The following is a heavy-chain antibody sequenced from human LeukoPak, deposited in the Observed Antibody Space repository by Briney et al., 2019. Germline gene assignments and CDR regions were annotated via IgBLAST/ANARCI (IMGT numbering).Heavy chain of an antibody. CDR3: AREHCSSSSCHLDY. CDR2: INQNGREK. V-gene: IGHV3-7*04. D-gene: IGHD2-2*01. CDR1: GYTFSSYW. Sequence: GGSLRLSCAASGYTFSSYWISWVRQAPGNGLEWVANINQNGREKYYVDSVKGRFTISRDNAKNSPYLQMNSLRAEDTAVYYCAREHCSSSSCHLDYWGQGTLVTVSS. J-gene: IGHJ4*02.